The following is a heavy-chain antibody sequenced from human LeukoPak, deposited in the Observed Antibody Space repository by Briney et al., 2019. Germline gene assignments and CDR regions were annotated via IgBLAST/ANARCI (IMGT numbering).Heavy chain of an antibody. CDR2: IKSKTDGGTT. Sequence: GGSLRLSCAASGFTFSSYGMHWVRQAPGKGLEWVGRIKSKTDGGTTDYAAPVKGRFTISRDDSKNTLYLQMNSLKTEDTAVYYCTLRGYSYAKYYFDYWGQGTLVTVSS. CDR1: GFTFSSYG. V-gene: IGHV3-15*01. D-gene: IGHD5-18*01. J-gene: IGHJ4*02. CDR3: TLRGYSYAKYYFDY.